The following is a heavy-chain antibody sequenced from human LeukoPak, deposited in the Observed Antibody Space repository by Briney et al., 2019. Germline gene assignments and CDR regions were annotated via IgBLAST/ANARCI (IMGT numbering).Heavy chain of an antibody. CDR2: ISAYNGNT. V-gene: IGHV1-18*01. CDR3: ARDLRGTYYDSSGYYYH. D-gene: IGHD3-22*01. J-gene: IGHJ5*02. CDR1: GYTFTSYG. Sequence: ASVKVSCKASGYTFTSYGISWVRQAPGQGLEWMGWISAYNGNTNYAQKLQGRVTMTTDTSTSTAYMELSSLRSEDTAVYYCARDLRGTYYDSSGYYYHWGQGTLVTVSS.